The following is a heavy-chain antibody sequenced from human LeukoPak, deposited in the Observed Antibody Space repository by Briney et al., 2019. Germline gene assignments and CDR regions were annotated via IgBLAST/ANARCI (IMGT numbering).Heavy chain of an antibody. Sequence: ASVRVSCKAYGYNFATSGIGWVRQAPGQGLEWLGWISGYNGNTKSAPKLQGRVTKTTDTSTDTAYLELGSLRVDDTAIYYCARDLGPYTGSYYSYYHYMDVWGEGTSVTVSS. J-gene: IGHJ6*03. V-gene: IGHV1-18*01. D-gene: IGHD1-26*01. CDR1: GYNFATSG. CDR2: ISGYNGNT. CDR3: ARDLGPYTGSYYSYYHYMDV.